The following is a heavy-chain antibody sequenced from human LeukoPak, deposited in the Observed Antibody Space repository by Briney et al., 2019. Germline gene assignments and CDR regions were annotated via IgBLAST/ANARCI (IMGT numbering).Heavy chain of an antibody. CDR1: GGSVSSGSYY. CDR2: IYYSGST. V-gene: IGHV4-61*01. Sequence: SETLSLTCTVSGGSVSSGSYYWSWIRQPPGKGLEWIGYIYYSGSTNYNPSLKSRVTISVDTSKNQFTLKLSPVTAADTAVYYCAREDPVPAAAFDYWGQGTLVTVSS. J-gene: IGHJ4*02. D-gene: IGHD2-2*01. CDR3: AREDPVPAAAFDY.